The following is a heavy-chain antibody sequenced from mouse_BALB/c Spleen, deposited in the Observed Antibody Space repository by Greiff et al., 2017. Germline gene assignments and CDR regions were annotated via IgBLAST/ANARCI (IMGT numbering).Heavy chain of an antibody. CDR1: GFSLTSYD. D-gene: IGHD1-1*01. J-gene: IGHJ3*01. Sequence: QVQLKESGPGLVAPSQSLSITCTVSGFSLTSYDISWIRQPPGKGLEWLGVIWTGGGTNYNSAFMSRLSISKDNSKSQVFLKMNSLQTDDTAIYYCVRDSYGSSEAWFAYWGQGTLVTVSA. CDR2: IWTGGGT. CDR3: VRDSYGSSEAWFAY. V-gene: IGHV2-9-2*01.